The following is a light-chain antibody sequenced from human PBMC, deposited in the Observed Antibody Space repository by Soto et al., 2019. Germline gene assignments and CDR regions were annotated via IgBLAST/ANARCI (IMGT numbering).Light chain of an antibody. Sequence: QSALTQPASVSGSPGQSITISCTGTSSDVGSYNLVSWYQQHPGKAPKLMIYEVSKRPSGVSNRFSGSKSGNTASLTISGLQAEDEADYYCCSYAGSGTPSIFGTGTKVTVL. CDR2: EVS. CDR1: SSDVGSYNL. V-gene: IGLV2-23*02. J-gene: IGLJ1*01. CDR3: CSYAGSGTPSI.